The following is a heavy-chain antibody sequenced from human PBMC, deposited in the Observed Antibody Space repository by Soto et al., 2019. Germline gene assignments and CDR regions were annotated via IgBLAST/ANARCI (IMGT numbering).Heavy chain of an antibody. D-gene: IGHD2-15*01. CDR2: INPNSGGT. V-gene: IGHV1-2*04. Sequence: ASVKVSCKASGYTFTGYYMHWVRQAPGQGLEWMGWINPNSGGTNYAQKFQGWVTMTRDTSISTAYMELSRLRSDDTAVYYCAKVKGCSGGSCYVLDYWGQGTLVTVSS. CDR1: GYTFTGYY. J-gene: IGHJ4*02. CDR3: AKVKGCSGGSCYVLDY.